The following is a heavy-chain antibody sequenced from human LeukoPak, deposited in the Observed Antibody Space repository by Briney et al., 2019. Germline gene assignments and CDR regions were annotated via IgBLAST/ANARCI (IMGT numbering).Heavy chain of an antibody. CDR2: ISYDGSNK. Sequence: GGSLRLSCAASGFTFSSYAMHWVRQAPGKGLEWVAVISYDGSNKYYADSVKGRFTISRDNSKNTLYLQMNSLRAEDTAVYYCAKDIPGILWFGEWGQGTLVTVSS. V-gene: IGHV3-30-3*01. CDR3: AKDIPGILWFGE. D-gene: IGHD3-10*01. CDR1: GFTFSSYA. J-gene: IGHJ4*02.